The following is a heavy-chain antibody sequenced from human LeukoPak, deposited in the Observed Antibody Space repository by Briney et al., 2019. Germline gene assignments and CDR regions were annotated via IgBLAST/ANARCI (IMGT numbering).Heavy chain of an antibody. Sequence: GSLRLSCAASGFTFSSYWMHWVRQALGKGLVWVSRVNTDGRTTTYADSVKGRFTISRDNAKNTLFLQMNSLRVEDTAVYYCSKDLSGAHDYWGQGTVVTVSS. V-gene: IGHV3-74*01. CDR1: GFTFSSYW. J-gene: IGHJ4*02. D-gene: IGHD4-17*01. CDR2: VNTDGRTT. CDR3: SKDLSGAHDY.